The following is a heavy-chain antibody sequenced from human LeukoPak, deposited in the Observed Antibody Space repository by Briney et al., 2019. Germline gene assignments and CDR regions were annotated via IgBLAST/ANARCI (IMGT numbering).Heavy chain of an antibody. D-gene: IGHD2-15*01. V-gene: IGHV1-2*02. CDR3: ARDSTVAATSRGGWFDP. Sequence: ASVKVSCKASGYTFTGYYMHWVRQAPGQGLEWMGWINPNSGGTNYAQKFQGRVTMTRDTSISTAYMELSRLRSDDTAVYYCARDSTVAATSRGGWFDPWGQGTLVTVSS. CDR1: GYTFTGYY. J-gene: IGHJ5*02. CDR2: INPNSGGT.